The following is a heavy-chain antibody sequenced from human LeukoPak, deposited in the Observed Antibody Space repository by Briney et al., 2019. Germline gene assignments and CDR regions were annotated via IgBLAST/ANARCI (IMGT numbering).Heavy chain of an antibody. CDR3: ARGIGYSSSWYRRNWFDP. J-gene: IGHJ5*02. CDR2: INHSGGT. CDR1: GGSFSGYY. D-gene: IGHD6-13*01. Sequence: SETLSLTCAVYGGSFSGYYWSWIRQPPGEGLEWIGEINHSGGTNYNPSLKSRVTISVDTSKNQFSLKLSSVTAADTAVYYCARGIGYSSSWYRRNWFDPWGQGTLVTVSS. V-gene: IGHV4-34*01.